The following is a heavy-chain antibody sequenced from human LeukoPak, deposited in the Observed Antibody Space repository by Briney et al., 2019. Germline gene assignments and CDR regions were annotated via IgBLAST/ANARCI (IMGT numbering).Heavy chain of an antibody. CDR2: ISGSGGST. CDR1: GFTFSSYA. J-gene: IGHJ4*02. CDR3: AKKCGGSYFHYFDY. D-gene: IGHD1-26*01. V-gene: IGHV3-23*01. Sequence: GSLRLSCAASGFTFSSYAMSWVRQAPGKGLEWVSAISGSGGSTYYADSVKGRFTISRDNSKNTLYLQMNSLRAGDTAVYYCAKKCGGSYFHYFDYWGQGTLVTVSS.